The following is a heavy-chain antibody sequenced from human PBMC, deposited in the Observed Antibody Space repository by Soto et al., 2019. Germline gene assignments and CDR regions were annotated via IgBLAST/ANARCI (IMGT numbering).Heavy chain of an antibody. CDR2: ISPSGSP. J-gene: IGHJ1*01. D-gene: IGHD4-17*01. CDR1: EYTFTTNF. CDR3: ARNYGDYQEYLHP. V-gene: IGHV1-46*01. Sequence: ASVKVSCKASEYTFTTNFIHWVRQAPGQGLEWMGIISPSGSPRYAQKFQGRVTMTRDTSTSTVYMQLSSLKSEDTAVYYRARNYGDYQEYLHPWGQGTLVTVSS.